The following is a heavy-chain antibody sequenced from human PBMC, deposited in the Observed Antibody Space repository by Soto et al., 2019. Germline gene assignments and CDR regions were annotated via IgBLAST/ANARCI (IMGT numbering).Heavy chain of an antibody. CDR3: AGQAIAVAKTSAFDV. D-gene: IGHD6-19*01. V-gene: IGHV6-1*01. J-gene: IGHJ3*01. CDR1: GDSVSSNSSA. Sequence: PSQTLSITCAISGDSVSSNSSAWNWIRQSPSRGLEWLGRTYYRSKWYNDYAVSVKSRITINPDTSKNQFSLQLNSVTPEDTAVYYCAGQAIAVAKTSAFDVWGQGTMVTVS. CDR2: TYYRSKWYN.